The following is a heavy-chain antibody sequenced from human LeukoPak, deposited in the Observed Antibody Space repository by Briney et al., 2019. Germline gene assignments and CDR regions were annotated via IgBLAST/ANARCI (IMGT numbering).Heavy chain of an antibody. V-gene: IGHV3-23*01. CDR3: AKVGTSSGWYSYFDY. J-gene: IGHJ4*02. CDR2: ISGSGGST. CDR1: GFTFSSYA. Sequence: PGGSLRLSCAASGFTFSSYAMSWVRQAPGKGLEWVSAISGSGGSTYYADSVKGRFTISRDNSKNTLYLQMNSLRAEDTAVYYCAKVGTSSGWYSYFDYWGQGTLVTVSS. D-gene: IGHD6-19*01.